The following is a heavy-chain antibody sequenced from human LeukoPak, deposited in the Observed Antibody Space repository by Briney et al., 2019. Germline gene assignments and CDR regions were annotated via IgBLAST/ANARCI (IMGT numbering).Heavy chain of an antibody. V-gene: IGHV4-59*10. CDR1: GGSFSGYY. D-gene: IGHD3-22*01. J-gene: IGHJ5*02. Sequence: KPSETLSLTCAVYGGSFSGYYWSWIRQPAGKGLEWIGRIYTSGSTNYNPSLKSRVTMSVDTSKNQFSLKLSSVTAADTAVYCCARIYYYDSSAFFSFDPWGQGTLVTVSS. CDR3: ARIYYYDSSAFFSFDP. CDR2: IYTSGST.